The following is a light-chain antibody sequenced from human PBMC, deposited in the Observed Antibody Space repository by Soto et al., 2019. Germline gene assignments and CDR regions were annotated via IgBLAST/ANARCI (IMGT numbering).Light chain of an antibody. CDR3: SSYTTTATVV. J-gene: IGLJ2*01. CDR1: SSDVGNYDY. Sequence: QSALTQPASVSGSPGQSIAISCTGTSSDVGNYDYVSWYQQHPGQVPKLIVYEVTNRPSGVSNRFSGAKSGNTASLTISGLQDEDEADYYCSSYTTTATVVFGGGTKLTVL. V-gene: IGLV2-14*01. CDR2: EVT.